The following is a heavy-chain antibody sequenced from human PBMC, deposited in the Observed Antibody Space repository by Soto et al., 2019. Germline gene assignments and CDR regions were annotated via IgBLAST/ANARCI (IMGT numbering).Heavy chain of an antibody. CDR2: ISGSGGNT. V-gene: IGHV3-23*01. CDR3: ARDGGFGGYDY. Sequence: EVQLLESGGGLVQPGGSLRLSCAASGFTFSSYAMNWVRQAPGKGLEWVSVISGSGGNTYYADSVKGRFTISRDNSKNKLYLQMNSRRAEDTAVYYCARDGGFGGYDYWGQGTLVTVSS. CDR1: GFTFSSYA. D-gene: IGHD3-10*01. J-gene: IGHJ4*02.